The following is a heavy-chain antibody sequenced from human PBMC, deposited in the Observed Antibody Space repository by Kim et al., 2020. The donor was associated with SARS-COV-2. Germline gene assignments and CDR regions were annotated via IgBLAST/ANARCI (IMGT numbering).Heavy chain of an antibody. CDR3: ARHSSSWYNDY. D-gene: IGHD6-13*01. J-gene: IGHJ4*02. CDR2: T. Sequence: TNYTPSLKSRVTISVDTSKNQFSLKLSSVTAADTAVYYCARHSSSWYNDYWGQGTLVTVSS. V-gene: IGHV4-59*08.